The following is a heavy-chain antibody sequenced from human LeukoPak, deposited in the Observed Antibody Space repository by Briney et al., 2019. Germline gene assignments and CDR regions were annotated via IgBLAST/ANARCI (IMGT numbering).Heavy chain of an antibody. CDR3: ARAQAVAGTWYFDL. D-gene: IGHD6-19*01. J-gene: IGHJ2*01. Sequence: SETLSLTCTVSGYSISSGYYWGWIRQPPGKGLEWIGSIYHSGSTYYNPSLKSRVTISVDTSKNQFSLKLSSVTAADTAVYYCARAQAVAGTWYFDLWGRGTLVTVSS. CDR2: IYHSGST. CDR1: GYSISSGYY. V-gene: IGHV4-38-2*02.